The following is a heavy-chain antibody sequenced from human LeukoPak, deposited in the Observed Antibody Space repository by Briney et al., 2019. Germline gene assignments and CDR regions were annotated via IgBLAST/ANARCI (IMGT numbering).Heavy chain of an antibody. Sequence: GGSLRLSCAASGFTFSSYWMSWVRQAPGKGLEWVANIKQDGSEKYYVDSVKGRFTISRDNAKNSLYLQMNSLRAEDTAVYYCAREPFWSGYYGFFDYWGQGTLVTVSS. CDR3: AREPFWSGYYGFFDY. CDR2: IKQDGSEK. CDR1: GFTFSSYW. J-gene: IGHJ4*02. V-gene: IGHV3-7*01. D-gene: IGHD3-3*01.